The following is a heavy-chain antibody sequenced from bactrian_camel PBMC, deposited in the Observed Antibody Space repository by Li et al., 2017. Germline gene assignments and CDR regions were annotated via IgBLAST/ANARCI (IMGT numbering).Heavy chain of an antibody. CDR2: INSGGSTT. J-gene: IGHJ4*01. CDR1: GWTFSRYW. CDR3: ARVRGVVAVSYVDY. D-gene: IGHD2*01. V-gene: IGHV3S25*01. Sequence: QLVESGGGLVQPGGSLRLSCAYSGWTFSRYWMYWVRQAPGKGLEWVSSINSGGSTTYYADSVKGRFTISRGNAKNAVYLQMNSLKPEDTAVYYCARVRGVVAVSYVDYWGQGTQVTVS.